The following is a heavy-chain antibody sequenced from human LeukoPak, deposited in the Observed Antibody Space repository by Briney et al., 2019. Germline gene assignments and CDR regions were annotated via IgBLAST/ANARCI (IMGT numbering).Heavy chain of an antibody. CDR3: ARVLGIYNPFPD. CDR2: IYSSGNT. CDR1: GFTVSSNY. V-gene: IGHV3-66*01. J-gene: IGHJ4*02. Sequence: GGSLSLSCAASGFTVSSNYINWVHQAPGKGLEWVSIIYSSGNTYYADSVKGRFTISRDKSKNTVYLQMNSLRAEDTAVYYCARVLGIYNPFPDGGQGTLLTVSS. D-gene: IGHD1-1*01.